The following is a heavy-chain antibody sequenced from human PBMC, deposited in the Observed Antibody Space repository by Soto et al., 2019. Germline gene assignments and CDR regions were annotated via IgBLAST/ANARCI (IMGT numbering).Heavy chain of an antibody. CDR2: IYWDDDK. CDR1: GFSLSTSGVG. CDR3: AHRRTGYFDY. Sequence: QITLKESGPTLVKPTQTLTLTCTFSGFSLSTSGVGVGWIRQPPGKALEWLAFIYWDDDKSYSPSLKSRLTITKDTSKNQVVLTMTNMDPVGTGTYYCAHRRTGYFDYWGQGTLVTVSS. D-gene: IGHD3-9*01. V-gene: IGHV2-5*02. J-gene: IGHJ4*02.